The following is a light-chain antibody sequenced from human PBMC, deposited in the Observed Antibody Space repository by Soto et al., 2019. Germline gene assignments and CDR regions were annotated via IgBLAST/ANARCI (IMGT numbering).Light chain of an antibody. CDR3: CSYAGSYTLV. CDR2: DVS. Sequence: QSALTQPRSVSGSPGQSVTSSCTGTSSDVGDYNYVSWYQQHPGKAPKLMIYDVSKRPSGVPDRFSGSKSGNTASLTISGLQAEDEADYYCCSYAGSYTLVFGGGTKLTVL. CDR1: SSDVGDYNY. J-gene: IGLJ2*01. V-gene: IGLV2-11*01.